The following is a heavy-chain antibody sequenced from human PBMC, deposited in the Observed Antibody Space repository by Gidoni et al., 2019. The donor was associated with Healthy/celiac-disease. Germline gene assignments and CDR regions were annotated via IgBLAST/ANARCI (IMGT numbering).Heavy chain of an antibody. CDR1: GFTFSRYC. V-gene: IGHV3-7*03. CDR2: IKQDGSEK. CDR3: ARGAHYYDSSGYYYDFGY. Sequence: EVQLVESGGGLVQPGGSLRLSCAASGFTFSRYCMSWVRQAPGKGLEWVANIKQDGSEKYYVDSVKGRFTISRDNAKNSLYLQMNSLRAEDTAVYYCARGAHYYDSSGYYYDFGYWGQGTLVTVSS. J-gene: IGHJ4*02. D-gene: IGHD3-22*01.